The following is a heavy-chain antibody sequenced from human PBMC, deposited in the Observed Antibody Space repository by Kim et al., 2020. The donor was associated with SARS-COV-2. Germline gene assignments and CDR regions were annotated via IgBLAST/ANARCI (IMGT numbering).Heavy chain of an antibody. V-gene: IGHV3-21*01. CDR1: GFTFSSYS. CDR2: ISTSSSSI. Sequence: GGSLRLSCAASGFTFSSYSMNWVRQAPGKGLEWVSSISTSSSSIYYADSVKGRFTISRDNAKNSLYLQMNSLRAEDTAVYYCARGGLTMGCPYWGQGTLVTVSS. CDR3: ARGGLTMGCPY. J-gene: IGHJ4*02. D-gene: IGHD3-10*01.